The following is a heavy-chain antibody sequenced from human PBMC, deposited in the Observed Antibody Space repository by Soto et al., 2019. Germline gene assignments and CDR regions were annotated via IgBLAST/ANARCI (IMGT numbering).Heavy chain of an antibody. CDR1: GDTFTSYE. J-gene: IGHJ6*02. Sequence: SVKVSCKASGDTFTSYEINWVRQAPGQGLEWMGRIVPILGIANYAQKFQGRVTITADKSTSTAYMELSSLRSEDTAVYYCARDRAPIVVGVYYYYGMDVWGQGTTVTVSS. CDR2: IVPILGIA. CDR3: ARDRAPIVVGVYYYYGMDV. D-gene: IGHD3-22*01. V-gene: IGHV1-69*04.